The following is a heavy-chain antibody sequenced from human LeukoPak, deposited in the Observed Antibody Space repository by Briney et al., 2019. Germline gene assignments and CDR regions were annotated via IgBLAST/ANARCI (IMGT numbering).Heavy chain of an antibody. CDR2: IYYSGST. D-gene: IGHD2-2*01. V-gene: IGHV4-59*01. J-gene: IGHJ6*03. CDR1: GGSISSYY. Sequence: SETLSLTCTVSGGSISSYYWSWIRQPPGKGLEWIGYIYYSGSTNYNPSLKSRVTISVDTSKNQFSLKLSSVTAADTAVYYCARGRYCSSTSCQGGGYYYYYYMDVWGKGTTVTVSS. CDR3: ARGRYCSSTSCQGGGYYYYYYMDV.